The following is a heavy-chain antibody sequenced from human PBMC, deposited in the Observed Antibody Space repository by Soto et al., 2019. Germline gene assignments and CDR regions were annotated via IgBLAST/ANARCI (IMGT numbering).Heavy chain of an antibody. CDR2: ISYDGSNK. V-gene: IGHV3-30-3*01. D-gene: IGHD3-22*01. CDR1: GFTFSTYP. Sequence: GGSLRLSCAASGFTFSTYPMHWVRQAPGKGLEWVAVISYDGSNKYYADSVKGRFTISRDNSKNTLYLQMNSLRAEDTAVYYCARDSPRGYYDSSGPFDYWGQGTLVTLSS. CDR3: ARDSPRGYYDSSGPFDY. J-gene: IGHJ4*02.